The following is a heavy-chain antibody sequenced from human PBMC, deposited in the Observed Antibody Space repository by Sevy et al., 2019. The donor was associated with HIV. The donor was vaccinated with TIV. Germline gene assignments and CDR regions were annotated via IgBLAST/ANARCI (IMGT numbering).Heavy chain of an antibody. CDR3: AGDRGFSSTSEYGMDV. D-gene: IGHD2-2*01. CDR2: IIPIFGTA. CDR1: GGTFSKYA. J-gene: IGHJ6*02. V-gene: IGHV1-69*13. Sequence: ASVKVSCKASGGTFSKYAITWVRQAPGQGLEWMGGIIPIFGTANYAQKFQGRVTITADESTSTAYVELSSLGSEDTAMYYCAGDRGFSSTSEYGMDVWGQGTTVTVSS.